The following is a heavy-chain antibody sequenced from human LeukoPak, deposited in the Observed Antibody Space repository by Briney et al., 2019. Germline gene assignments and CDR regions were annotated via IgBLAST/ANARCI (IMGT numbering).Heavy chain of an antibody. CDR1: GFIFSNYA. V-gene: IGHV3-23*01. CDR3: AKGALAAAGSGFDY. J-gene: IGHJ4*02. Sequence: GGSLRLSCAASGFIFSNYAMSWVRQAPGKGLEWVSSISASGGITYHADSVKGRFTISRDNSKNALHLQMNSLRADDTALYYCAKGALAAAGSGFDYWGQGTLVTVSS. D-gene: IGHD6-13*01. CDR2: ISASGGIT.